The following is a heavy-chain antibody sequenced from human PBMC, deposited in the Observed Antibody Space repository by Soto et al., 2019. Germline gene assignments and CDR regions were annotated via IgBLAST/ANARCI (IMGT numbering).Heavy chain of an antibody. J-gene: IGHJ4*02. Sequence: QVQLQQWGAGLLKPSETLSLTCAVYGGSFSGYYWNWIRQPPGKGLEWIGEINHSGSTNYNPSLKSRVTISVDTSKNQFSLKLSSVTDADTDVYYCARGWGRIFDYWGQGTLVTVSS. CDR2: INHSGST. CDR1: GGSFSGYY. CDR3: ARGWGRIFDY. D-gene: IGHD7-27*01. V-gene: IGHV4-34*01.